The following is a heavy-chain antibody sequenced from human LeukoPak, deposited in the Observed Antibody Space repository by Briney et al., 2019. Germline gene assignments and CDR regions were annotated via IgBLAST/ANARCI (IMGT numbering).Heavy chain of an antibody. D-gene: IGHD3-10*02. J-gene: IGHJ6*02. V-gene: IGHV4-39*01. CDR2: IYYSGST. CDR3: ARHNDYYVVGGMDV. CDR1: GGSISSSSYY. Sequence: SETLSLTCTVSGGSISSSSYYWGWIRQPPGKGLEWIGSIYYSGSTYYNPSLKSRVTISVDTSKNQFSLKLSSVAAADTAVYYCARHNDYYVVGGMDVWGQGTTVTVSS.